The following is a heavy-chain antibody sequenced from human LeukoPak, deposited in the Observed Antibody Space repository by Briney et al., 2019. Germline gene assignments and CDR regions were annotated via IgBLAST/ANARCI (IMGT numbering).Heavy chain of an antibody. V-gene: IGHV4-59*08. D-gene: IGHD4-17*01. CDR2: IYYSGST. CDR1: GGSISSYY. J-gene: IGHJ4*02. CDR3: TRQEHGDYVYIY. Sequence: SETLSITCTVSGGSISSYYWSWVRQPPGKGLEWIGYIYYSGSTNYNPSLKSRVTISVDTSKNQFSLKLSPVTAADTAVYYCTRQEHGDYVYIYWGQGTLVTVSS.